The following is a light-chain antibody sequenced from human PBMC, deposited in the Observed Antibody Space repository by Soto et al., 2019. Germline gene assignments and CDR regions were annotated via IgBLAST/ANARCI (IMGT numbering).Light chain of an antibody. CDR1: SSDVGSSNL. V-gene: IGLV2-23*01. CDR2: EGS. CDR3: CSFASSRTYL. Sequence: QSALTQPASVSGSPGQSITISCTGTSSDVGSSNLVSWYQQHPGKAPKVMIFEGSQRPSGVSHRFSGSKSGNTASLTISGLQAEDEADYYCCSFASSRTYLFGTGTKVTVL. J-gene: IGLJ1*01.